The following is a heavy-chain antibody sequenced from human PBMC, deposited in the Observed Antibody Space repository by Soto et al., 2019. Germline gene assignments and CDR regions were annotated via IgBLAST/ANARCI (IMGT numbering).Heavy chain of an antibody. CDR1: GYTFTSYY. CDR2: INPSGGST. CDR3: ARGDIVAIFGMDV. J-gene: IGHJ6*02. Sequence: ASVKVSCKASGYTFTSYYMHWVRQAPGQGLEWMGIINPSGGSTTYAQKFQGRVTMTRDTSTSTVYMELSSLRSKDTAVYYCARGDIVAIFGMDVWGQGTTVTVSS. D-gene: IGHD5-12*01. V-gene: IGHV1-46*01.